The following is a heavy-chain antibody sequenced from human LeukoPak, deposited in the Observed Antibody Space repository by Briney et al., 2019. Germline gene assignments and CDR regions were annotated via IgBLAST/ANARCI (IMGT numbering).Heavy chain of an antibody. CDR1: GYTFTGYY. D-gene: IGHD3-22*01. Sequence: ASVKVSCKASGYTFTGYYMHWVRQAPGQGLEWMGWINPNSGGTNYAQKFQGRVTMTRDTSISTAYMELSRLRSDDTAVYYCAREDNYYDSSGFDYWGQGTLVTVSS. V-gene: IGHV1-2*02. CDR2: INPNSGGT. CDR3: AREDNYYDSSGFDY. J-gene: IGHJ4*02.